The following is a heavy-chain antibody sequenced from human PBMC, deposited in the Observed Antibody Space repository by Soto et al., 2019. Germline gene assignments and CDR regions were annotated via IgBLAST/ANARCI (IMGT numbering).Heavy chain of an antibody. CDR1: GFTFSSFA. Sequence: PGGSLRLSCAASGFTFSSFAMTWVRQAPGKGLEWVSSIVASGDPDYADSVKGRFTISRDNSKNTLYLQMNSLRADDTAVYYCARRYGNFDYWGQGTLVTVSS. CDR3: ARRYGNFDY. V-gene: IGHV3-23*01. D-gene: IGHD3-9*01. CDR2: IVASGDP. J-gene: IGHJ4*02.